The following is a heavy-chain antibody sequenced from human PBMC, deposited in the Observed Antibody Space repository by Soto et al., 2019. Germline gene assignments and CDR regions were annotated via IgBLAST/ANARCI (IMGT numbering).Heavy chain of an antibody. CDR3: ARVVGILAPFDY. CDR2: IYYSGST. D-gene: IGHD5-18*01. Sequence: SETLSLTCTVSVGSISSYYWSWIRQPPGKGLEWIGYIYYSGSTNYNPSLKSRVTISVDTSKNQFSLKLSSVTAADTAVYYCARVVGILAPFDYWGQGTLVTVSS. J-gene: IGHJ4*02. CDR1: VGSISSYY. V-gene: IGHV4-59*01.